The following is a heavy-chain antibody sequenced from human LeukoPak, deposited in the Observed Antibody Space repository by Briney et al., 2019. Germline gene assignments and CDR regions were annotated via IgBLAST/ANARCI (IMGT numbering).Heavy chain of an antibody. Sequence: GASVKVSCKASGYTFTSCYMHWVRQAPGQGLEWMGIINPSGGSTSYAQKFQGRVTMTRDMSTSTVYMELSSLRSEDTAVYCCASSEGYYDSSGYPNYWGQGTLVTVSS. V-gene: IGHV1-46*01. CDR1: GYTFTSCY. J-gene: IGHJ4*02. CDR3: ASSEGYYDSSGYPNY. D-gene: IGHD3-22*01. CDR2: INPSGGST.